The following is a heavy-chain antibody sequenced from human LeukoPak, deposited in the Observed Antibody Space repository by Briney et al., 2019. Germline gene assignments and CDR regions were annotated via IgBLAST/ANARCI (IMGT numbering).Heavy chain of an antibody. CDR1: GGSISRYY. D-gene: IGHD3-10*01. Sequence: SETLSLTCTVSGGSISRYYWSWIRKPAGKGLEWIGRIYTSGSTNYNPSLKSRVTISVDTSKNQFSLKLSSVTAADTAVYYCASISLNFGEGFDYWGQGTLVTVSS. J-gene: IGHJ4*02. CDR3: ASISLNFGEGFDY. CDR2: IYTSGST. V-gene: IGHV4-4*07.